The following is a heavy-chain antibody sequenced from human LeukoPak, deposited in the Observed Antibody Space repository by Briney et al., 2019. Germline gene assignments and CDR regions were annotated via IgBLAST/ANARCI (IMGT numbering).Heavy chain of an antibody. CDR2: IYTCGST. Sequence: SETLSHTCTVSGVSISSYYWSWIGQPPGKGLGWIGYIYTCGSTNYNPSLKSRVTISVDTSKNQFSLKLSSVTAADTAVYYCARLRSGGDYATIDYWGQGTLVTVSS. V-gene: IGHV4-4*09. CDR1: GVSISSYY. D-gene: IGHD4-17*01. CDR3: ARLRSGGDYATIDY. J-gene: IGHJ4*02.